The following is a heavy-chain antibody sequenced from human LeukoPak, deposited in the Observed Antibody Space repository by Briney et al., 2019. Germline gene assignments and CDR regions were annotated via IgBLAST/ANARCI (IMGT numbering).Heavy chain of an antibody. D-gene: IGHD3-22*01. CDR1: GGTFSSYA. CDR2: IIPIFGTA. V-gene: IGHV1-69*05. Sequence: SVKVSCKASGGTFSSYAISWVRQAPGQGLEWTGRIIPIFGTANYAQKFQGRVTITTDESTSTAYMELSSLRSEDTAVYYCAREFLTRDSSGYYWTPDYWGQGTLVTVSS. J-gene: IGHJ4*02. CDR3: AREFLTRDSSGYYWTPDY.